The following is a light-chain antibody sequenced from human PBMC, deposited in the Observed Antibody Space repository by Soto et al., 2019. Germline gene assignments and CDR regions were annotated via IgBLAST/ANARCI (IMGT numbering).Light chain of an antibody. CDR1: SSNIGNNP. J-gene: IGLJ3*02. V-gene: IGLV1-44*01. CDR3: AAWDDSLTGSWV. CDR2: SNS. Sequence: QSVLTQPPSASGTPGQRVTISCSGSSSNIGNNPVNWYQQLPGTAPKLLIYSNSHRPSGVPDRFSGSKSGTSASLAISGLQSEDEADYYCAAWDDSLTGSWVFGGGNKLTVL.